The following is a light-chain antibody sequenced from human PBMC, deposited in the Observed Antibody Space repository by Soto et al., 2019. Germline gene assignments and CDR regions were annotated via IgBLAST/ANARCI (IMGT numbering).Light chain of an antibody. V-gene: IGLV1-40*01. Sequence: QSVLTQPPSASGAPGQRVTISCTGSSSDIGADYDVYWYQQLPGTAPKLLIYGNSNRPSGVPDRFSGSKSGTSASLAITGLQAEDEADYYCKSYDSSLSVGFGGGTKLTVL. CDR2: GNS. CDR1: SSDIGADYD. CDR3: KSYDSSLSVG. J-gene: IGLJ2*01.